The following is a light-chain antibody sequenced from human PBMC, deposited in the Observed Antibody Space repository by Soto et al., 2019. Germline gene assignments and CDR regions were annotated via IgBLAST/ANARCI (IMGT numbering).Light chain of an antibody. CDR1: QSISSW. Sequence: DIPMTQSPSTLSASLGDRVTITCRASQSISSWLAWYQQKPGKAPKLLIYKASSLESGVTSRFSGSGSGTEFTLTITSLQPDDFATYYCQQYDSYSLTFGGGTRVEIK. CDR2: KAS. CDR3: QQYDSYSLT. J-gene: IGKJ4*01. V-gene: IGKV1-5*03.